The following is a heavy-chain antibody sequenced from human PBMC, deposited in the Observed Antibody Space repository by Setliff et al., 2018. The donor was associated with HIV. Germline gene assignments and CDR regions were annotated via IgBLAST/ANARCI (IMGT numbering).Heavy chain of an antibody. Sequence: GGSLRLSCAASGFTFSYHAMTWVRQAPGKGLEWVAGISGSGESTYYAESVKGRFIISRDNSKDTLSLQMNNVRAEDTAVYYYARRRYDFWSGYYPYYMDVWGKGTTVTVSS. CDR1: GFTFSYHA. CDR2: ISGSGEST. J-gene: IGHJ6*03. D-gene: IGHD3-3*01. CDR3: ARRRYDFWSGYYPYYMDV. V-gene: IGHV3-23*01.